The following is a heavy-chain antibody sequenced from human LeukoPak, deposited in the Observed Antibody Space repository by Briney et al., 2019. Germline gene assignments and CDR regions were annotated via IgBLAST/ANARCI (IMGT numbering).Heavy chain of an antibody. V-gene: IGHV3-49*04. CDR2: IRSKAYGGTT. J-gene: IGHJ4*02. D-gene: IGHD3-3*01. CDR3: TGRFLEWLLYSDY. Sequence: PGRSLRLSRTASGFTFGDYAMSWVRQAPGKGLDWVGFIRSKAYGGTTEYAASVKGRFTISRDDSKSIAYLQMNSLKTEGTAVYYCTGRFLEWLLYSDYWGRATLLTFSP. CDR1: GFTFGDYA.